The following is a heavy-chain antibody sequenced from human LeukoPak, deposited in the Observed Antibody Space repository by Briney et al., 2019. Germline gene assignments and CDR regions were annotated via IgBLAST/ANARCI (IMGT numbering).Heavy chain of an antibody. CDR1: GFTFSSYS. Sequence: GGSLGLSCAASGFTFSSYSMNWVRQAPGKGLEWVSSISSSSSYIYYADSVKGRFTISRDNAKNSLYLQMNSLRAEDTAVYYCARDLGAPYDILTGYDAFDIWGQGTMVTVFS. J-gene: IGHJ3*02. CDR3: ARDLGAPYDILTGYDAFDI. V-gene: IGHV3-21*01. D-gene: IGHD3-9*01. CDR2: ISSSSSYI.